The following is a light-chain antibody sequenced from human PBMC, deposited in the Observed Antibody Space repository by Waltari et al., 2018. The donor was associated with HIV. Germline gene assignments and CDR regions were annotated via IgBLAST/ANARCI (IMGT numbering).Light chain of an antibody. CDR1: SSDVGGYNY. V-gene: IGLV2-14*01. J-gene: IGLJ1*01. Sequence: SALTQPASVSGSPGQSITISCTGTSSDVGGYNYVSLYQQHPGKAPKLMIYEVSNRPSGVSKRFSGSKSGNMASLTISGLQAEDEADYYCSSYTSSSTPYVFGTGTKVTVL. CDR3: SSYTSSSTPYV. CDR2: EVS.